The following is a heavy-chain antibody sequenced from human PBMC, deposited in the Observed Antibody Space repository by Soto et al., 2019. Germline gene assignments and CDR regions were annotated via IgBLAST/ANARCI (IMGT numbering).Heavy chain of an antibody. CDR3: ARRLWFVDPIPSVYMDV. Sequence: QVQLQESGPGLVKPSGTLSLTCAVSSGSISSSNWWSWVRQPPGKGLEWIGEIYHSGSTNYNPSLKSRVTIAVDKSKHQFSLKLSSVTAADTAVYYCARRLWFVDPIPSVYMDVWGKGTTVTVSS. V-gene: IGHV4-4*02. J-gene: IGHJ6*03. D-gene: IGHD3-10*01. CDR1: SGSISSSNW. CDR2: IYHSGST.